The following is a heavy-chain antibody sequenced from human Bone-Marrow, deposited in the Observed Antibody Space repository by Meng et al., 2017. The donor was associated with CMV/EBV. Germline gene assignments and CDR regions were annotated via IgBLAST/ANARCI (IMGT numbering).Heavy chain of an antibody. CDR3: ARVGVGATYYYYYGMDV. CDR1: GYAFAGYY. J-gene: IGHJ6*02. CDR2: INPNSGDT. V-gene: IGHV1-2*02. Sequence: ASVKVSCKASGYAFAGYYVHWVRQAPGEGLEWMGWINPNSGDTSYSQKFQGRVTMTRDTSISTAYMELNRLRSDDTAVYYCARVGVGATYYYYYGMDVWGQGTTVTVSS. D-gene: IGHD1-26*01.